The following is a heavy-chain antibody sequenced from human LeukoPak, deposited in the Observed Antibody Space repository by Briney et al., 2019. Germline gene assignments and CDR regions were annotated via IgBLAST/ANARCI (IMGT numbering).Heavy chain of an antibody. CDR3: ARGRDDYGDYGLDY. CDR2: ISSSSSYI. CDR1: GFTFSSYS. V-gene: IGHV3-21*01. J-gene: IGHJ4*02. D-gene: IGHD4-17*01. Sequence: GGSLRLSCAASGFTFSSYSMNWVRQAPGKGLEWVSSISSSSSYIYYADSVKGRFTISRENAKNSLYLQMNSLRAGDTAVYYCARGRDDYGDYGLDYWGQGTLVTVSS.